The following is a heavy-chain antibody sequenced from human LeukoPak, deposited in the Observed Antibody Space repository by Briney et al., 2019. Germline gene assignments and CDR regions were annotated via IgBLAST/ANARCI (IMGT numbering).Heavy chain of an antibody. V-gene: IGHV1-24*01. CDR2: FDPEDGET. D-gene: IGHD6-19*01. Sequence: GASVKVSCKVSGYTLTELSMHWVRQAPGKGLEWMGSFDPEDGETIYAQKFQGRVTMTEDTSTDTAYMELSSLRSEDTAVYYCATGVESSGWPLGDYWGQGTLVTVSS. CDR1: GYTLTELS. J-gene: IGHJ4*02. CDR3: ATGVESSGWPLGDY.